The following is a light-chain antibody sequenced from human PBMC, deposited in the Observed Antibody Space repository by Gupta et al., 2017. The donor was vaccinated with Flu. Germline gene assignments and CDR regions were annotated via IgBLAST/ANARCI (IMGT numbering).Light chain of an antibody. CDR2: AAS. V-gene: IGKV1-39*01. J-gene: IGKJ2*01. Sequence: DIQMTQSPSSLSASVGDRVTITCRASQSIANYLHWYQQKPMKAPNLLIYAASTLQSGVPSRFSGSGSGTDFTLTISRLQPEDFATYYCQQTDNTPYTFVQGTKLEIK. CDR1: QSIANY. CDR3: QQTDNTPYT.